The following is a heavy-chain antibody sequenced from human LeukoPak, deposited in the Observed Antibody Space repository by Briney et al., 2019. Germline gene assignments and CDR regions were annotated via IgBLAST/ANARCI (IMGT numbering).Heavy chain of an antibody. CDR1: GGTFSSYA. J-gene: IGHJ3*02. CDR2: FDPEDGET. Sequence: GASVKVSCKASGGTFSSYAISWVRQAPGQGLEWMGGFDPEDGETIYAQKFQGRVTMTEDTSTDTAYMELSSLRSEDTAVYYCATGPGAFDIWGQGTMVTVSS. V-gene: IGHV1-24*01. CDR3: ATGPGAFDI.